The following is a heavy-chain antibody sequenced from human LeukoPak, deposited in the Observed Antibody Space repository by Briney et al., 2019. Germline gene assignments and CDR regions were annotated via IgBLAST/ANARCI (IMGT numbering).Heavy chain of an antibody. J-gene: IGHJ6*02. D-gene: IGHD2-2*01. CDR2: ISGSGGST. Sequence: GGSLRLSCAASGFTFSSYAMSWVRQAPGKGLEWVSAISGSGGSTYYADSVKGRFTISRDNSKNTLYLQMNSLRAEDTAVYYCAKEGRSTSWDYYYGMDVWGQGTTVTASS. CDR1: GFTFSSYA. V-gene: IGHV3-23*01. CDR3: AKEGRSTSWDYYYGMDV.